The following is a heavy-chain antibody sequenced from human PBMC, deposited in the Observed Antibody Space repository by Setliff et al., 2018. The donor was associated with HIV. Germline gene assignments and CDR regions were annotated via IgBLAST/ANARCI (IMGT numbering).Heavy chain of an antibody. V-gene: IGHV3-73*01. J-gene: IGHJ4*02. CDR3: AKDRGGAVDNWHLDY. D-gene: IGHD1-1*01. Sequence: PGGSLRLSCAASGFTFSGSAMHWVRQASGKGLEWVGRILDKANNYATAYAASLEGRFTISRDDSKNTAYLQMSSLKTEDTAIYYCAKDRGGAVDNWHLDYWGQGTLVTVSS. CDR1: GFTFSGSA. CDR2: ILDKANNYAT.